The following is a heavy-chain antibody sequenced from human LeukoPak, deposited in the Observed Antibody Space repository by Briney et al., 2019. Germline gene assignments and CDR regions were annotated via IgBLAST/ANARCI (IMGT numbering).Heavy chain of an antibody. V-gene: IGHV3-9*03. J-gene: IGHJ4*02. Sequence: GGSLRLSCAASGFTFDDYAMHWVRQAPGKGLEWGSGISWNSGSIGYADSVKGRFTISRDNAKNSLYLQMNSLRAEDMALYYCAKSLRPDYDSSGYDYWGQGTLVTVSS. CDR1: GFTFDDYA. CDR3: AKSLRPDYDSSGYDY. D-gene: IGHD3-22*01. CDR2: ISWNSGSI.